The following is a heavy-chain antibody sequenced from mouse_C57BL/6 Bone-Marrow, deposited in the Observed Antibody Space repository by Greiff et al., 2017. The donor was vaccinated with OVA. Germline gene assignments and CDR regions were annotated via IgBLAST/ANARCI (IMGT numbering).Heavy chain of an antibody. J-gene: IGHJ2*01. CDR2: IDPSDSET. CDR3: ALIYYGIYEDYFDD. CDR1: GYTFTSYW. D-gene: IGHD2-1*01. Sequence: QVQLQQPGAELVRPGSSVKLSCKASGYTFTSYWMHWVKQRPIQGLEWIGNIDPSDSETHYNQKFKNKATLTVDKSSSTAYMQLSSLTSEDSAVYDCALIYYGIYEDYFDDWGQGTTLTVSS. V-gene: IGHV1-52*01.